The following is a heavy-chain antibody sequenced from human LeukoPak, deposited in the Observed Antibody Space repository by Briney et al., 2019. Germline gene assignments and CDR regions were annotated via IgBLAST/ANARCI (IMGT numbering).Heavy chain of an antibody. CDR1: GFTFSDYN. Sequence: GGSLRLSCAASGFTFSDYNMRWIRQAPGKGLEWVSSISRSGSTKYYADSVKGRFTISRDNAKNSLFLQMSSLRSDDTAVYYCARHRRHRVYYDSSGYYHDGFDIWGQGTMVTVSS. D-gene: IGHD3-22*01. V-gene: IGHV3-11*01. J-gene: IGHJ3*02. CDR3: ARHRRHRVYYDSSGYYHDGFDI. CDR2: ISRSGSTK.